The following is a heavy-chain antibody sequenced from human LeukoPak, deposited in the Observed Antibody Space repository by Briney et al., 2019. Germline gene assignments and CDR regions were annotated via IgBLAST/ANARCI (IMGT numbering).Heavy chain of an antibody. V-gene: IGHV3-23*01. CDR1: GFTFRSYA. Sequence: GGSLRLSCAASGFTFRSYAMSWVRQAPGKGLEWVSVISGSGATTYHADSVRGRFAISRDNSKSTLYLQTNSLRAEDTAVYYCAKGQKLFGGIIVFIDYWGQGVLITVSS. D-gene: IGHD3-16*02. CDR2: ISGSGATT. CDR3: AKGQKLFGGIIVFIDY. J-gene: IGHJ4*02.